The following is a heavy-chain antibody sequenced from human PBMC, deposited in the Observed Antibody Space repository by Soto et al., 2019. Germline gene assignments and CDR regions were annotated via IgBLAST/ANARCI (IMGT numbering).Heavy chain of an antibody. Sequence: EASVKVSCKASGYTFTSYGISWLRQAPGQGLEWMGWISAYNGNTNYAQKLQGRVTMTTDTSTSTAYMELRSLRSDDTAVYYCARDGMIQPTATNFDYWGQGTLVTVSS. CDR1: GYTFTSYG. D-gene: IGHD5-18*01. CDR3: ARDGMIQPTATNFDY. J-gene: IGHJ4*02. CDR2: ISAYNGNT. V-gene: IGHV1-18*04.